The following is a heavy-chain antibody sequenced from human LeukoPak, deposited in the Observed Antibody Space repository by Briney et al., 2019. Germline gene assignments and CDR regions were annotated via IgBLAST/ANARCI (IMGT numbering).Heavy chain of an antibody. CDR1: GLTFSGYA. V-gene: IGHV3-23*01. Sequence: GGSLRLSCAASGLTFSGYAMSWVRQAPGKGLEGVSAISNSGDSTYYTDPVRGLFLLSGDNHKKTLSLQMSTLTAAETALYNCANPYYSGAEDYWGQGALVTVSS. J-gene: IGHJ4*02. CDR2: ISNSGDST. CDR3: ANPYYSGAEDY. D-gene: IGHD6-25*01.